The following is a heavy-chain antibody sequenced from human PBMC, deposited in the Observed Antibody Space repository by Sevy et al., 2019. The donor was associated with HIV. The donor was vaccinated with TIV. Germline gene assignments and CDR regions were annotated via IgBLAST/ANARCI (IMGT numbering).Heavy chain of an antibody. D-gene: IGHD3-22*01. V-gene: IGHV3-30-3*01. J-gene: IGHJ4*02. CDR1: GFTFSSYA. Sequence: GGSLRLSCAASGFTFSSYAMHWVRQAPGKGLEWVAVISYDGSNKYYADSVKGRFTIFRDNSKNTLYLQMNSLRAEDTAVYYCARGPHYYDSSGYYMYYFDYWGQGTLVTASS. CDR3: ARGPHYYDSSGYYMYYFDY. CDR2: ISYDGSNK.